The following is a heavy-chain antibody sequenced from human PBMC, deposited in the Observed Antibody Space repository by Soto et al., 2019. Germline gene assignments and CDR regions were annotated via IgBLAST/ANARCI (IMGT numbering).Heavy chain of an antibody. CDR2: IIPISDTT. Sequence: QVQLVQSGAEVKKPGSSVKVSCKASGGTFSSYAISWVRQAPGHGLEWRGGIIPISDTTNYAQKFQGRVPITADESTSTAYMELSSLRSEDTAAYYCARSQGSSTSLEIYYYYYYGMDVWGQGTTVTVSS. D-gene: IGHD2-2*01. V-gene: IGHV1-69*01. CDR3: ARSQGSSTSLEIYYYYYYGMDV. CDR1: GGTFSSYA. J-gene: IGHJ6*02.